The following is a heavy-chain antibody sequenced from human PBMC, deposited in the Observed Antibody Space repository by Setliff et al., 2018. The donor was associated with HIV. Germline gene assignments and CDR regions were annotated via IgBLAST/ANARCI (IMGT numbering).Heavy chain of an antibody. CDR3: ASGGIAAAGTPDYFDF. CDR2: INAGNGDT. J-gene: IGHJ4*02. Sequence: ASVKVSCKASGYTFTNYAIHWVRQAPGQRLEWMGWINAGNGDTKYSQKFQGRVTITTDTSASTAYMELNSLRAEDTAVYYCASGGIAAAGTPDYFDFWGQGTLVTVSS. V-gene: IGHV1-3*01. CDR1: GYTFTNYA. D-gene: IGHD6-13*01.